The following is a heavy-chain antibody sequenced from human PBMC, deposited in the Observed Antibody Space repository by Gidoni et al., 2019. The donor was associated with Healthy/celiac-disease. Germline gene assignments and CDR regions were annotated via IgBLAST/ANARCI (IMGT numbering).Heavy chain of an antibody. V-gene: IGHV1-3*01. J-gene: IGHJ4*02. Sequence: QVQLVQSGAEVTKPGASVKVSCKASGYTFTSYAMHWVRQAPGQRIEWMGWLNAGNGNTKYSQKFQGRVTITRDTSASTAYMELSSLRSEDTAVYYCARDGTVTMVRGVMGYWGQGTLVTVSS. D-gene: IGHD3-10*01. CDR1: GYTFTSYA. CDR2: LNAGNGNT. CDR3: ARDGTVTMVRGVMGY.